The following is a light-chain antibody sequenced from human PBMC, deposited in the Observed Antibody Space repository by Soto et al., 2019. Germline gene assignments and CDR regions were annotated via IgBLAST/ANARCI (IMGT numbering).Light chain of an antibody. J-gene: IGKJ4*01. CDR1: QRVSSSY. CDR3: HQYDSSPLT. CDR2: GAS. Sequence: EIVLTQSPGTLSLSPGERATLSCRASQRVSSSYLAWYQQKPGQAPRLLIYGASSRDTGIPDRFSGSGSGTDLTLTISRMEPEDVAVYYCHQYDSSPLTFGGGTKVEIK. V-gene: IGKV3-20*01.